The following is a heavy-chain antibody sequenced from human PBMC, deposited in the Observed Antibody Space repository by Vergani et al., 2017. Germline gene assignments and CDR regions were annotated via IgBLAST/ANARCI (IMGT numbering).Heavy chain of an antibody. D-gene: IGHD3-10*01. CDR2: MNPNSGNT. CDR1: GYTFTSYD. CDR3: ARDPRRVVRGVIINYFDY. J-gene: IGHJ4*02. Sequence: QVQLVQSGAEVKKPGASVKVSCKASGYTFTSYDINWVRQATGQGLEWMGWMNPNSGNTGYAQKFQGRVTMTRNTSISTAYMELSSLRSEDTAVDYCARDPRRVVRGVIINYFDYWGQGTLVTVSS. V-gene: IGHV1-8*01.